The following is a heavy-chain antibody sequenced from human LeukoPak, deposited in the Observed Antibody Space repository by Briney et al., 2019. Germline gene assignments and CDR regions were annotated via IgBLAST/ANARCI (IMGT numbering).Heavy chain of an antibody. CDR3: ARGGAARPDY. Sequence: PGGSLRLSCVASGFTFSSYGINWVRQTPGKGLEWVSYISSSSSAINYADSVRGRFTISRDNAKNSLYLQMNSLRPEDTAVYYCARGGAARPDYWGQGTLVTVSS. D-gene: IGHD6-6*01. J-gene: IGHJ4*02. CDR2: ISSSSSAI. CDR1: GFTFSSYG. V-gene: IGHV3-48*01.